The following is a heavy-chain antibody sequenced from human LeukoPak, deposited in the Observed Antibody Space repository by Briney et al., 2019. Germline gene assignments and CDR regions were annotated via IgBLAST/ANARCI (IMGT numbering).Heavy chain of an antibody. D-gene: IGHD1-14*01. J-gene: IGHJ6*02. CDR3: ASLITRTNPRGYYYYGMDV. V-gene: IGHV1-2*02. Sequence: ASVKVSCKGSGYTFTGYYMHWVRQAPGQGLEWMGWINPNSGGTNYAQKFQGRVTMTRNTSISTAYMELSSLRSEDTAVYYCASLITRTNPRGYYYYGMDVWGQGTTVTVSS. CDR2: INPNSGGT. CDR1: GYTFTGYY.